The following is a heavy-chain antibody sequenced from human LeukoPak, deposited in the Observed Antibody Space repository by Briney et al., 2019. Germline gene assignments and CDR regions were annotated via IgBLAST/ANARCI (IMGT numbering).Heavy chain of an antibody. CDR2: VYHSGST. Sequence: SETLSLTCTVSGYSISSGYYWGWIRQPPGKGLEWIGSVYHSGSTYYNPSLKSRVTISVDTSKNQFSLKLSSVTAADTAVYYCARVNMVRGVTIYYFDYWGQGTLVTVSS. J-gene: IGHJ4*02. D-gene: IGHD3-10*01. CDR1: GYSISSGYY. CDR3: ARVNMVRGVTIYYFDY. V-gene: IGHV4-38-2*02.